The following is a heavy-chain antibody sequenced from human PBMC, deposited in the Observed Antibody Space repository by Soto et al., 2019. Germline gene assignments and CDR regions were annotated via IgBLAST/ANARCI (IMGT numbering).Heavy chain of an antibody. Sequence: SVKVSCKASGGTFSSCAISWVRQAPGQGLEWMGGIIPIFGTANYAQKFQGRVTITADKSTSTAYMELSSLRSEDTAVYYCARPVVARNYYGMDVWGQGTTVTVS. CDR3: ARPVVARNYYGMDV. J-gene: IGHJ6*02. CDR1: GGTFSSCA. D-gene: IGHD5-12*01. CDR2: IIPIFGTA. V-gene: IGHV1-69*06.